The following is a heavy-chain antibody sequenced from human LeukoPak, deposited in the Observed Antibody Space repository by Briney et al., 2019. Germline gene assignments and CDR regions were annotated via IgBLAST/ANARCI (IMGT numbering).Heavy chain of an antibody. Sequence: GSLRLSCAASGFTFSSYEMNWVRQAPGKGLEWIGSIYYSGSTYYNPSLKSRVTISVDTSKNQFSLKLSSVTAADTAVYYCARITAAAGSYFDYWGQGTLVTVSS. J-gene: IGHJ4*02. CDR1: GFTFSSYE. D-gene: IGHD6-13*01. V-gene: IGHV4-59*05. CDR3: ARITAAAGSYFDY. CDR2: IYYSGST.